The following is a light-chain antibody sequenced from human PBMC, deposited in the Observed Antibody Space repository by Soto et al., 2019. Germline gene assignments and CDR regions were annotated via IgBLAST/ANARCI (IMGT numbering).Light chain of an antibody. CDR3: QQRSSWPIT. CDR2: EAS. Sequence: EIVLTQSAATLSLSPGERATLSCRASQSVSRDLAWYLQKPGQAPRLLIYEASIRATGIPARISGSGSGTEFTLTISSLEPVDFAVYYCQQRSSWPITFGQGTRLEIK. CDR1: QSVSRD. V-gene: IGKV3-11*01. J-gene: IGKJ5*01.